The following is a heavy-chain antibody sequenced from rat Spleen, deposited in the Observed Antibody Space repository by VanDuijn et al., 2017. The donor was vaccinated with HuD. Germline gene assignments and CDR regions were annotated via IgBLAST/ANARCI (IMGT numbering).Heavy chain of an antibody. D-gene: IGHD1-2*01. V-gene: IGHV4-2*01. CDR1: GFNFNDYW. Sequence: EVKLVESGGGLVQPGRSLKLSCAASGFNFNDYWMGWVRQAPGKGLEWIGEINKNSRTIKYSPSLKDKFTISRDNAQNTLYLQMSKLGSEDTATYFCARGLYSSYIYGVMDAWGQGTSVTVSS. CDR3: ARGLYSSYIYGVMDA. J-gene: IGHJ4*01. CDR2: INKNSRTI.